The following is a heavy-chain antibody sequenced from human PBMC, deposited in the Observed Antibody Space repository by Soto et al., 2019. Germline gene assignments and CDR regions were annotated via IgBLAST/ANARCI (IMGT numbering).Heavy chain of an antibody. V-gene: IGHV3-9*01. CDR1: GFTFHDYA. CDR3: TRGYCTVGSCAFDI. J-gene: IGHJ3*02. CDR2: VSWNSAGL. D-gene: IGHD2-15*01. Sequence: EVQLVESGGGLVQPGRSLRLSCAASGFTFHDYAMHWVRQAPGKGLEWVSLVSWNSAGLVYAESIKGRFTISRDNAKNSLYLQMNTLRTEDTAFYYCTRGYCTVGSCAFDIWGKGTMVTVSS.